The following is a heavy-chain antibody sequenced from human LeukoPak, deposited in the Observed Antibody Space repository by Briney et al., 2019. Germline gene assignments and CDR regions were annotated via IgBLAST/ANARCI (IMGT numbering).Heavy chain of an antibody. Sequence: KSSETLSLTCSVSSGSISSYYWSWIRRPAGKGLEWIGHIDMSWSTNYNPSLKSRVTMSVDTSKNQFSLNLSSVTAADTAIYYCARELMARVSTSPLRRRSYSYMDVWGKGTTVTVSS. D-gene: IGHD5-24*01. V-gene: IGHV4-4*07. CDR2: IDMSWST. CDR1: SGSISSYY. J-gene: IGHJ6*03. CDR3: ARELMARVSTSPLRRRSYSYMDV.